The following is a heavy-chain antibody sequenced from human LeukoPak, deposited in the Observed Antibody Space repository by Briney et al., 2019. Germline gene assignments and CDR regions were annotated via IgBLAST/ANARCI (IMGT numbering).Heavy chain of an antibody. CDR1: GYTFTSYY. D-gene: IGHD3-10*01. Sequence: ASVKVSCKASGYTFTSYYMHWVRQAPGRGLEWMGIINPSGGGTSYAQKFQGRVTMTEDTSTDTAYMELSSLRSEDTAVYYCATVVMVRGVIITPAFDIWGQGTMVTVSS. CDR3: ATVVMVRGVIITPAFDI. CDR2: INPSGGGT. V-gene: IGHV1-46*01. J-gene: IGHJ3*02.